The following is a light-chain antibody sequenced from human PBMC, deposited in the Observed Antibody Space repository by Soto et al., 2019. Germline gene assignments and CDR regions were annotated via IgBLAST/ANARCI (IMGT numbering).Light chain of an antibody. CDR2: DAS. CDR3: QQYDNLPLYT. J-gene: IGKJ2*01. Sequence: DIQMTQSPSSLSASVGDRVTITCQARQDISNYLNWYQQKPGKAPKLLIYDASNLETGVPSRFSGSGSGTDFTFTISSLQTEDIAAYYCQQYDNLPLYTFGQGTKLEIK. CDR1: QDISNY. V-gene: IGKV1-33*01.